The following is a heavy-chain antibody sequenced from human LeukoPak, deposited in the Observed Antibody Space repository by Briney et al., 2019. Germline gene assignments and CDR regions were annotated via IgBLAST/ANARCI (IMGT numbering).Heavy chain of an antibody. CDR1: GFTFSSYA. D-gene: IGHD6-19*01. J-gene: IGHJ4*02. V-gene: IGHV3-23*01. Sequence: GGSLILSCAASGFTFSSYAMSWARQAPGKGLEWVSAISGSGGSTYYSDSVQGRFTISRDNSKNKLFLQMNSLRAEDTAVYYCARDRYSSGWDYFDYWGQGTLVTVSS. CDR3: ARDRYSSGWDYFDY. CDR2: ISGSGGST.